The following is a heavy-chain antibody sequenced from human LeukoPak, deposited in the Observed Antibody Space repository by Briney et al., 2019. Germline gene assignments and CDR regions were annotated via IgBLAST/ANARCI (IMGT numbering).Heavy chain of an antibody. CDR1: GGSISNYY. D-gene: IGHD1-26*01. CDR3: ARAVGATPFDWFDP. J-gene: IGHJ5*02. CDR2: IYYTWST. Sequence: SETLSLTCTVSGGSISNYYWSWIRQPPGKGLEWIGYIYYTWSTKYNPSLKSRVTMLVDTSNNQFSLKLSSLTAADTAIYYCARAVGATPFDWFDPWGQGILVTVSS. V-gene: IGHV4-59*12.